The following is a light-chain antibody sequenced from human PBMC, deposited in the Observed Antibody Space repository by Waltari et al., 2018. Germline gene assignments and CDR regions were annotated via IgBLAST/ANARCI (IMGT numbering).Light chain of an antibody. V-gene: IGKV3-20*01. CDR3: QHYVRLPAT. CDR1: PSVSRS. J-gene: IGKJ1*01. CDR2: GAS. Sequence: IVLTQSPGTLSLSPGERATLSCRATPSVSRSFAWDQQNTGQAPKLLLYGASTRATGIPDRFTGSGSGTDFSLTISSLEPEDFAIYFCQHYVRLPATFGQGTKVEIK.